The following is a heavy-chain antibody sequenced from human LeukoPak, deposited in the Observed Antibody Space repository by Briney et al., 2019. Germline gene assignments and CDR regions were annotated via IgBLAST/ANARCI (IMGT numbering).Heavy chain of an antibody. Sequence: ASVKVSCKVSGYTFTDYYMHWVQQAPGKGLEWMGLVDPEDGETIYAEKFQGRVTITADTSTDTVYMELSSLRSEDTAVYYCATLKQLAGGDYWGQGTLVTVSS. CDR1: GYTFTDYY. CDR3: ATLKQLAGGDY. V-gene: IGHV1-69-2*01. D-gene: IGHD6-13*01. J-gene: IGHJ4*02. CDR2: VDPEDGET.